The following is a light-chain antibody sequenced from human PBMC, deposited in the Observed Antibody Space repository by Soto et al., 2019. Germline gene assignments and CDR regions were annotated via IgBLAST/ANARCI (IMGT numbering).Light chain of an antibody. J-gene: IGKJ5*01. CDR2: GAS. CDR1: LSVGTR. V-gene: IGKV3-20*01. Sequence: EILLTLYPDTLSLSLGERATLSCRGALSVGTRLAWYQHRTGQAPRLLSSGASSRAAGIPDRFTGSGCETSFTLTISRLEHEDVAVDYYQQYRSGPPITFAQGTRLEI. CDR3: QQYRSGPPIT.